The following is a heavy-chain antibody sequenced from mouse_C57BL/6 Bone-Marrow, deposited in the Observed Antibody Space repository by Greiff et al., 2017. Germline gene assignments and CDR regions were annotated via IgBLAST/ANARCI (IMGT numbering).Heavy chain of an antibody. CDR3: ARNLRWSWFAY. Sequence: VQLQESGAELARPGASVKLSCKASGYTFTSYGISWVKQRTGQGLEWIGEIYPRSGNTYYNEKFKGKATLTADKSSSTAYMELRSLTSEDSAVYFCARNLRWSWFAYWGQGTLVTVSA. V-gene: IGHV1-81*01. D-gene: IGHD2-1*01. CDR2: IYPRSGNT. J-gene: IGHJ3*01. CDR1: GYTFTSYG.